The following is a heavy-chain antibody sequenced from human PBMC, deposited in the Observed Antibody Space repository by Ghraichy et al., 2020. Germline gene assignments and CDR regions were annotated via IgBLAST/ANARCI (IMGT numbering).Heavy chain of an antibody. V-gene: IGHV6-1*01. Sequence: SQTLSLTCVISGDSLSSNVVAWNWIRQSPSRGLEWPRRTYYRSKWYSEYAIAVKSRITIKPDTSKNQFSLHLSSLTPGDTALYYCVKGQRSAFNYWGQGTLVTVSS. J-gene: IGHJ4*02. CDR2: TYYRSKWYS. CDR1: GDSLSSNVVA. D-gene: IGHD6-25*01. CDR3: VKGQRSAFNY.